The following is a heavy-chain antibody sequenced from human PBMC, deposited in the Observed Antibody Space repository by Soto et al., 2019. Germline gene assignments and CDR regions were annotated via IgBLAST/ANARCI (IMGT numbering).Heavy chain of an antibody. V-gene: IGHV4-30-2*01. J-gene: IGHJ5*02. D-gene: IGHD2-2*01. CDR1: GGSISSGGYS. Sequence: QLQLQESGSGLVKPAQTLSLTCAVSGGSISSGGYSWSWIRQPPGKGLEWIGYIYHSESTYYNSSLKSRVTISVDRYQNQFSLKLSAVYASDTAVYYCARVPTPWGQGTLVTVSS. CDR3: ARVPTP. CDR2: IYHSEST.